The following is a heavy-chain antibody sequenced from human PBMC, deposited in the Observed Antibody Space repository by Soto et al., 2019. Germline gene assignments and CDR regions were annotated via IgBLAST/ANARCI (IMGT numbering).Heavy chain of an antibody. CDR1: GFSLSTSGVG. CDR2: IYWSGDE. D-gene: IGHD6-6*01. V-gene: IGHV2-5*01. Sequence: SGPTLVNPTQTLTLTCSFPGFSLSTSGVGVGWIRQSPGKALEWLALIYWSGDEHYRPSLKSRLSITKDTSKNHVVLIMTDMDPVDTATYYCARGIATLPVFAFDIWGQGTMVTVSS. J-gene: IGHJ3*02. CDR3: ARGIATLPVFAFDI.